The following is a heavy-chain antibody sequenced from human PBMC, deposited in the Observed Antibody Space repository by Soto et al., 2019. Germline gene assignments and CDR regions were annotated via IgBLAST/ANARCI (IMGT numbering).Heavy chain of an antibody. Sequence: QVQLVQSGTEVKKPGASVKVSCKTSGYSFANQAINWVRQAPGQGLEWVGWISGRSGNSNYAETVRGRVTMTTDTSTGTAYLELRALIADDTAVYYCARGYDSSAYFYPLGDGMDVWGQGATVTVSS. D-gene: IGHD3-22*01. J-gene: IGHJ6*02. CDR2: ISGRSGNS. CDR1: GYSFANQA. CDR3: ARGYDSSAYFYPLGDGMDV. V-gene: IGHV1-18*01.